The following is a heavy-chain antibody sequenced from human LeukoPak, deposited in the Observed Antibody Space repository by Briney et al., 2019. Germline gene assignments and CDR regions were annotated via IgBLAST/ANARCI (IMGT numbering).Heavy chain of an antibody. CDR1: GVTFSSYG. CDR2: ISGSGGST. V-gene: IGHV3-23*01. CDR3: AKDLGYGGNGH. Sequence: GGSLRLSCEASGVTFSSYGVNWVRQAPGKGLEWVSAISGSGGSTYYADSVKGRFTISRDNSKNTLYLQMNSLRAEDTAVYYCAKDLGYGGNGHWGQGTLVTVSS. D-gene: IGHD4-23*01. J-gene: IGHJ4*02.